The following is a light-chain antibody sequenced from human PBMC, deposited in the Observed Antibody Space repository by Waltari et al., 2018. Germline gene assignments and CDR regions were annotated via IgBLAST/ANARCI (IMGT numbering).Light chain of an antibody. Sequence: QSVLTPPPSVSGAPGQRVTIPCTGSSSNTGAGYDVPWYQQLPGTSPKLLIYGNSNRPSGVPDRFSGSKSGTSASLAITGLQAEDEADYYCQSYDSSLSGSGVFGGGTKLTVL. CDR2: GNS. CDR1: SSNTGAGYD. J-gene: IGLJ2*01. V-gene: IGLV1-40*01. CDR3: QSYDSSLSGSGV.